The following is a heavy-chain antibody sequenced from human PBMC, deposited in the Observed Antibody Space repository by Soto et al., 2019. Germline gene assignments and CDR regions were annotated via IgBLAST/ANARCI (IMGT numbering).Heavy chain of an antibody. CDR1: GFSLSTSGMC. V-gene: IGHV2-70*11. D-gene: IGHD6-13*01. Sequence: FVLTLVNPTQTLALTCTFSGFSLSTSGMCVNWIRQPPGKALEWLARIDWDDDTYYSTSLKTRLTISKDTSKNQVVLTMTNVDPVDTATYYCARISRPGSSWLLFDYWGQGTLVTVSS. J-gene: IGHJ4*02. CDR3: ARISRPGSSWLLFDY. CDR2: IDWDDDT.